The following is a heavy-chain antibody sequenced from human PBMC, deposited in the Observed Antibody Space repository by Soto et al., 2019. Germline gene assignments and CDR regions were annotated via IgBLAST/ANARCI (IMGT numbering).Heavy chain of an antibody. Sequence: ASVKVSCKASGYTFTSYYMHWVRQAPGQGLEWLGIINPSGGSTSYAQKFQGRVTMTRDTSTSTVYMELSSLRSEDTAVYYCASLQTNYYDSSGYYPYWGQGTLVTVSS. V-gene: IGHV1-46*03. CDR1: GYTFTSYY. CDR3: ASLQTNYYDSSGYYPY. D-gene: IGHD3-22*01. J-gene: IGHJ4*02. CDR2: INPSGGST.